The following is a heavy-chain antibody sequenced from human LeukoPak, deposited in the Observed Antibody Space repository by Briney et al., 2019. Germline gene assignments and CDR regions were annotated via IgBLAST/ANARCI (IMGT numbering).Heavy chain of an antibody. V-gene: IGHV3-23*01. Sequence: GGSLRLSCAASGFTFSNYAMTWVRQAPGKRLEWVSAISGSGVKTYYADSAKGRFTISRDNSKSTLYLQMNSLRVEDTAVYYCVKVRVDSGSDPYYFHYWGQGTLVTVSP. CDR2: ISGSGVKT. CDR1: GFTFSNYA. CDR3: VKVRVDSGSDPYYFHY. D-gene: IGHD5-12*01. J-gene: IGHJ4*02.